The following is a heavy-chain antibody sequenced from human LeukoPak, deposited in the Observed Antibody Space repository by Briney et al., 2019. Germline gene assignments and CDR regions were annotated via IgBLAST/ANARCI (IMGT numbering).Heavy chain of an antibody. CDR2: IRYDGSNK. J-gene: IGHJ4*02. CDR1: GFTFSSYG. Sequence: GGSLRLSCAAPGFTFSSYGMHWVRQAPGKGLEWVAFIRYDGSNKYYADSVKGRFTISRDNSKNTLYLQMNSLRAEDTAVYYCARGGWNKFDYWGQGTLVTVSS. V-gene: IGHV3-30*02. D-gene: IGHD3-22*01. CDR3: ARGGWNKFDY.